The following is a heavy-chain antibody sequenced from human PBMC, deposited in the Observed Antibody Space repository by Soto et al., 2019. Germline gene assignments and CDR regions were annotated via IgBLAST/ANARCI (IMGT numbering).Heavy chain of an antibody. D-gene: IGHD3-3*02. V-gene: IGHV1-69*12. CDR2: IMPIFRTA. J-gene: IGHJ6*02. CDR3: AGDKDRQQLGGNYYYIMDV. Sequence: QVQLVQSGAEVKKPGSSVKVSCKASGGTFSSSAFSWVRQAPGQGLEWMGGIMPIFRTADYAQKFQGRVTITADASTSTAYMELSSLRSEDTGVYYCAGDKDRQQLGGNYYYIMDVWGQGTTVTVSS. CDR1: GGTFSSSA.